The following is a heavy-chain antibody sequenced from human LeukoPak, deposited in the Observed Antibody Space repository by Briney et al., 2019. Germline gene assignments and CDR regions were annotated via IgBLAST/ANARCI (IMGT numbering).Heavy chain of an antibody. CDR3: ARDLRVSDY. J-gene: IGHJ4*02. CDR2: INPSGGST. CDR1: GYTFTSYD. V-gene: IGHV1-46*01. D-gene: IGHD6-13*01. Sequence: ASVKVSCKASGYTFTSYDINWVRQATGQGLEWMGIINPSGGSTGYAQKFQGRVTMTRDTSTSTVYMELSSLRSEDTAVYYCARDLRVSDYWGQGTLVTVSS.